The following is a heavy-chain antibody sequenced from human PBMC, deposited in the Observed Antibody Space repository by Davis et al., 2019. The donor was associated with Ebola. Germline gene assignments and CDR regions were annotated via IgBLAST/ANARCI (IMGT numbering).Heavy chain of an antibody. CDR1: GFTLSGYD. J-gene: IGHJ3*02. V-gene: IGHV3-33*01. Sequence: GGSLRLSCAASGFTLSGYDMNWVRQAPGKGLQWVAVIWDDGSNKYYADSVKGRFTISRDNSKDSLFLQMTSLRVEDTAVYYCATRYSNSDGALDIWGQGTWVTVSS. CDR3: ATRYSNSDGALDI. CDR2: IWDDGSNK. D-gene: IGHD2-21*01.